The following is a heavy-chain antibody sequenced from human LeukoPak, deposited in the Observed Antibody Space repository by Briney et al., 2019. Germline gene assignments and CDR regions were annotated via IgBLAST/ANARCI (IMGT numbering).Heavy chain of an antibody. V-gene: IGHV4-39*01. D-gene: IGHD5-12*01. CDR1: GGSISSSSYY. J-gene: IGHJ4*02. CDR3: ARQNIVATIDY. Sequence: SETLSLTCTVSGGSISSSSYYWGWIRQPPGKGLEWIGSIYYSGSTYYNPSLKSRVTISVDTSKDQFSLKLSSVTAADTAVYYCARQNIVATIDYWGRGTLVTVSS. CDR2: IYYSGST.